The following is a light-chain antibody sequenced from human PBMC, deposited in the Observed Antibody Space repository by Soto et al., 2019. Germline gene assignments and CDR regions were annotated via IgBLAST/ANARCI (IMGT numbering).Light chain of an antibody. CDR3: QQYNNWPLT. Sequence: ILMTQSPAILSVSPGESATLSCRASQSVTINLAWYQQKPDQVPKLLIYAASSRATGIPARFSGSGSGTDFTLTISSLQSEDFAVYYCQQYNNWPLTFGGGTKVDI. CDR2: AAS. J-gene: IGKJ4*01. CDR1: QSVTIN. V-gene: IGKV3-15*01.